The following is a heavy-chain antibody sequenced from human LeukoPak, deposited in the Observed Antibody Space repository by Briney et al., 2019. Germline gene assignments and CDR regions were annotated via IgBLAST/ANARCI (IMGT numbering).Heavy chain of an antibody. Sequence: GGSLRLSCAASGFTFSTYWMHWVRQGPGKGLVWVSRTNPDGSSTSYADSVKGRFTISRDNSKNMLYLQMNSLRAEDTAQYFCARDPNGDYIGAFEFWGQGTGVTVSS. CDR1: GFTFSTYW. CDR2: TNPDGSST. J-gene: IGHJ3*01. CDR3: ARDPNGDYIGAFEF. D-gene: IGHD4-17*01. V-gene: IGHV3-74*01.